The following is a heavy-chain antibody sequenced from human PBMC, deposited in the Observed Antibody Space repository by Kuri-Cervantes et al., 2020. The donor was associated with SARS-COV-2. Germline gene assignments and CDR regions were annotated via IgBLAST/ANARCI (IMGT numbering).Heavy chain of an antibody. CDR1: GGSISSGGNY. D-gene: IGHD2-2*01. CDR2: IYYSGST. V-gene: IGHV4-39*01. J-gene: IGHJ3*02. Sequence: SETLSLTCTVSGGSISSGGNYWNWIRQPPGKGLEWIGSIYYSGSTYYNPSLKSRVTISVDTSKNQFSLKLSSVTAADTAVYYCARRACSSTSCYRALRAFDIWGQGTMVTVSS. CDR3: ARRACSSTSCYRALRAFDI.